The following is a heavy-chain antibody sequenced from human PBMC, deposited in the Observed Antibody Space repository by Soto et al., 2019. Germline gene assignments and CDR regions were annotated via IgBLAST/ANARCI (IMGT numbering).Heavy chain of an antibody. CDR2: ISGSGGRT. V-gene: IGHV3-23*01. CDR1: GFNFSNYA. CDR3: AKSFCGGNCHFEC. D-gene: IGHD2-21*01. J-gene: IGHJ4*02. Sequence: EVHLLESGGDLVHPGGSLRLSCSASGFNFSNYAMGWVRQAPGKGLDWVSVISGSGGRTYYAGSVKGRFTISMDNAQNTVYLQVNSLRPEDTAVYYCAKSFCGGNCHFECWGQGTLVTVSS.